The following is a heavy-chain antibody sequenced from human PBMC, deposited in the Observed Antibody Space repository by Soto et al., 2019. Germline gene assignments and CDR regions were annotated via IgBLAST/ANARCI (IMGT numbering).Heavy chain of an antibody. CDR3: ARGQGVSYYDTFSDYYGMDV. CDR1: GFTFSSNY. J-gene: IGHJ6*02. CDR2: IYSGGST. D-gene: IGHD3-22*01. V-gene: IGHV3-53*01. Sequence: GGSLRLSCAASGFTFSSNYMSWVRQAPGKGLEWVSVIYSGGSTYYADSVKGRFTISRDNSKNTLYLQMNSLRAEDTAVYYCARGQGVSYYDTFSDYYGMDVWGQGTTVTVSS.